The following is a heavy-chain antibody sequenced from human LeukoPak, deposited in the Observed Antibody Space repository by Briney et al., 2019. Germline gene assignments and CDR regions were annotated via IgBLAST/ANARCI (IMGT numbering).Heavy chain of an antibody. CDR2: IYTNGST. CDR1: GGSSSSGSYY. D-gene: IGHD6-13*01. Sequence: SQTLSLTCSVSGGSSSSGSYYWSWIRQPAGKGLEWIGRIYTNGSTNYNPSLQSRVTISLDTSKNQFSLKLSSVTAADTAVYYCARFLYSTEPYDYWGQGTLVTVSS. J-gene: IGHJ4*02. CDR3: ARFLYSTEPYDY. V-gene: IGHV4-61*02.